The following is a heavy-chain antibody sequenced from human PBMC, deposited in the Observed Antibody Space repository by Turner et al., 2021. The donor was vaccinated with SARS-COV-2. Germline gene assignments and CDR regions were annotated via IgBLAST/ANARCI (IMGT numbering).Heavy chain of an antibody. CDR1: GGSISISSYY. CDR2: IYYSGSS. CDR3: ASDTRYYSGRGWFDP. V-gene: IGHV4-39*01. J-gene: IGHJ5*02. D-gene: IGHD3-10*02. Sequence: QLQLQESGPGLVKPSETLSLTCTVSGGSISISSYYWGWIRQPPGKGLEWIGSIYYSGSSYYNPSLKSRVTISVDTSKNQFSLKLSSVTAADTAVYYCASDTRYYSGRGWFDPWGQGTLVTVSS.